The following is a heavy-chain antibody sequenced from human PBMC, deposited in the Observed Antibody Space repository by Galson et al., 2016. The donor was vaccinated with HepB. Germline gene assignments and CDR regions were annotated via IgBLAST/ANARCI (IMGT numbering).Heavy chain of an antibody. CDR1: GFTFSSYA. J-gene: IGHJ4*02. V-gene: IGHV3-23*01. D-gene: IGHD5-12*01. CDR3: ARGGHIVATFDY. Sequence: SLRLSCAASGFTFSSYAMSWIRQAPGKGLEWVSSISGTDDSTYYADSMKGRFTISRDNSKNTLYLQMNNLRAEDTAAYYCARGGHIVATFDYWGQGTLVTVS. CDR2: ISGTDDST.